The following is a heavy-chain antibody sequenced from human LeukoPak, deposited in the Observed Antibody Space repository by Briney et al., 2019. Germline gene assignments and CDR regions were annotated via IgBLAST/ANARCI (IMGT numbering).Heavy chain of an antibody. Sequence: GGSLRLSCAGSGFTFSSYVMTWVRQAPGKGLEWVSAISGSGDSTYYADSVKGRFTISRDNSKNTLYLRMNSLRAEDTAVYYCAKATRSGYYSDFDYWGQGTLVTVSS. CDR3: AKATRSGYYSDFDY. V-gene: IGHV3-23*01. CDR1: GFTFSSYV. CDR2: ISGSGDST. D-gene: IGHD3-22*01. J-gene: IGHJ4*02.